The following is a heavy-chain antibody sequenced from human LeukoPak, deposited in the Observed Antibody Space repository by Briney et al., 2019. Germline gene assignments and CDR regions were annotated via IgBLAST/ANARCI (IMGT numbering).Heavy chain of an antibody. Sequence: SQTLSLTCTVSGGSISSGSYYWSWIRQPAGKGLEWIGRIYTSGSTYYNPSLKSRVTISVDTSKNQFSLKLSSVTAADTAVYYCARGIPTYYYGSGSYRIYFDYWGQGALVTVSS. CDR1: GGSISSGSYY. CDR2: IYTSGST. J-gene: IGHJ4*02. CDR3: ARGIPTYYYGSGSYRIYFDY. D-gene: IGHD3-10*01. V-gene: IGHV4-61*02.